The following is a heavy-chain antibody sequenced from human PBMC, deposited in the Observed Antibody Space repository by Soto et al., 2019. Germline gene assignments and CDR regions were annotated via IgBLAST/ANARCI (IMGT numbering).Heavy chain of an antibody. J-gene: IGHJ6*02. CDR1: GGTFSSYA. Sequence: QVQLVQSGAEVKKPGSSVKVSCKASGGTFSSYAISWVRQAPGQGLEWRGGIIPIFGTADYAQKFQGRVTITADESTSTAYMELSSLRSEDTAVYYCALHYGSGNNYYYYGMDVWGQGTTVTVSS. CDR3: ALHYGSGNNYYYYGMDV. CDR2: IIPIFGTA. D-gene: IGHD3-10*01. V-gene: IGHV1-69*12.